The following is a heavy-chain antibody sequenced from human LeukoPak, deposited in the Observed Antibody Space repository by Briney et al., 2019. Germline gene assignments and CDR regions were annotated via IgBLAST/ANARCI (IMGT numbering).Heavy chain of an antibody. CDR3: ARDRRGSSWYDY. Sequence: ASVKVSCKASGYTFTGYYMHWVRQGPGQGLEWMGWINLNSGGTNYAQKFQGRVTMTRDTSISTAYMELSRLRSDDTAVYYCARDRRGSSWYDYWGQGTLVTVSS. J-gene: IGHJ4*02. CDR2: INLNSGGT. D-gene: IGHD6-13*01. V-gene: IGHV1-2*02. CDR1: GYTFTGYY.